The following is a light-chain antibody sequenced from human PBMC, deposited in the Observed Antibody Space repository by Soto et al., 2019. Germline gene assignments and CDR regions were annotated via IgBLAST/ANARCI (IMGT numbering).Light chain of an antibody. CDR3: QQRSNWPLH. CDR1: QSVSSD. Sequence: SPATLSLSTREGATLYFGASQSVSSDLAWYQQKPGQAPRLLIYDASNRATGIPARFSGSGSGTDFTLTISSLEPEDFAVYYCQQRSNWPLHFGGVTKL. CDR2: DAS. V-gene: IGKV3-11*01. J-gene: IGKJ4*01.